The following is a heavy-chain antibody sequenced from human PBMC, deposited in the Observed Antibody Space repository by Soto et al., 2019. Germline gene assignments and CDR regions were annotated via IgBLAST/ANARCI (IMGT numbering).Heavy chain of an antibody. J-gene: IGHJ4*02. Sequence: QVQLVESGGDVVQPGRSLRLSCAASGFTFSSYGMHWVRQAPGKGLEWVAVIWYDGSNKYYAVSVKGRFTISRDNSKNTLYLQMNSLRAENTAVYYCARGAGYFDYWGQGTLVTVSS. CDR2: IWYDGSNK. CDR1: GFTFSSYG. CDR3: ARGAGYFDY. V-gene: IGHV3-33*01.